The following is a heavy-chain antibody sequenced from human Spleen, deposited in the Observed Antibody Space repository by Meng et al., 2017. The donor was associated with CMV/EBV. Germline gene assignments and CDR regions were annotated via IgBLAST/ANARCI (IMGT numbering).Heavy chain of an antibody. D-gene: IGHD2-8*01. J-gene: IGHJ5*02. Sequence: SGPTLVKPTETLTLTCTVSGFSLRSGGMGVTWIRQPPGKALEWLAHIFPSDEKSYSPSLKSRLTISKDTSKSQVVLTLTNMDPADTATYYCARIHDRKLLYYFEPWGQGILVTVSS. V-gene: IGHV2-26*01. CDR2: IFPSDEK. CDR1: GFSLRSGGMG. CDR3: ARIHDRKLLYYFEP.